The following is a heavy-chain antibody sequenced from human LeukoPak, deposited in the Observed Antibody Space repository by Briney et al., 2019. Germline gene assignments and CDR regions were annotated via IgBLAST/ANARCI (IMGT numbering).Heavy chain of an antibody. CDR1: GGSISSYY. CDR3: ARGLTYGDYGD. D-gene: IGHD4-17*01. V-gene: IGHV4-59*12. Sequence: SETLSLTCTVSGGSISSYYWSWIRQPPGKGLEWIGYIYYSGSTNYNPSLKSRVTISVDTSKNQFSLKLSSVTAADTAVYYCARGLTYGDYGDWGQGTLVTVSS. CDR2: IYYSGST. J-gene: IGHJ4*02.